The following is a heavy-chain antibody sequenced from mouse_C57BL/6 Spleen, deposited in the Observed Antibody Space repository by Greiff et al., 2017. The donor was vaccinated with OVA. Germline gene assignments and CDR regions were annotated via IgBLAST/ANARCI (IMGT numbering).Heavy chain of an antibody. J-gene: IGHJ2*01. CDR3: ARSADYGNYDLFDY. D-gene: IGHD2-1*01. CDR2: ILPGSGST. CDR1: GYTFPGYW. V-gene: IGHV1-9*01. Sequence: VQLQQSGAELMKPGASVKLSCKATGYTFPGYWIEWVKQRPGHGLEWIGEILPGSGSTNYNEKFKGKATFTADTYSNTAYMQLSSLTTEDSAIYYCARSADYGNYDLFDYWGQGTTLTVSS.